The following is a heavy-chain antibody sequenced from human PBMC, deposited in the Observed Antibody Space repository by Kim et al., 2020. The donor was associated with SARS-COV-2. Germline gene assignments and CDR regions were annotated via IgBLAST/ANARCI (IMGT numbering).Heavy chain of an antibody. CDR3: AKISRPYSSSSIDYGMDV. CDR1: GFTFSSYA. Sequence: GGSLRLSCAASGFTFSSYAMSWVRQAPGKGLEWVSATSGSGGSTYYADSVKGRFTISRDNSKNTLYLQMNSLRAEDTAVYYCAKISRPYSSSSIDYGMDVWGQGTTVTVSS. D-gene: IGHD6-13*01. V-gene: IGHV3-23*01. CDR2: TSGSGGST. J-gene: IGHJ6*02.